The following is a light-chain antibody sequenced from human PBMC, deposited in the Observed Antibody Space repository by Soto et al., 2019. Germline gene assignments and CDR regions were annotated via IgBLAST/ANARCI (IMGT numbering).Light chain of an antibody. V-gene: IGLV1-40*01. Sequence: QSVLTQPPSVSGAPGQRVTISCTGSSSNSGAGYDVHWYQQLPGTAPKLLIYGNTNRPSGVPDRFSGSKSGTSASLAITGLQAEDEADYYGQSSNSSLNVFGTGTKLTVL. CDR1: SSNSGAGYD. CDR3: QSSNSSLNV. CDR2: GNT. J-gene: IGLJ1*01.